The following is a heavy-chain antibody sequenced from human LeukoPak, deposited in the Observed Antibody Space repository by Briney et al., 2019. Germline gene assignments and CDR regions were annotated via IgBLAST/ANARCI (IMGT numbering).Heavy chain of an antibody. CDR2: IYTSGST. CDR3: ARIPVGASYFDY. J-gene: IGHJ4*02. CDR1: GGSISSGSYY. D-gene: IGHD1-26*01. Sequence: PSQTLSLTCTVSGGSISSGSYYWSWIRQPAGKGLEWIGRIYTSGSTNYNPSLKSRVTISADTSKNQFSLKLSSVTAADTAVYYCARIPVGASYFDYWGQGTLVTVSS. V-gene: IGHV4-61*02.